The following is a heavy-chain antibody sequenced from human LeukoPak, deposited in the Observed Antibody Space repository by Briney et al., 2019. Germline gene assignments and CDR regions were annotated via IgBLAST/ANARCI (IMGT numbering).Heavy chain of an antibody. J-gene: IGHJ4*02. CDR3: ARVGYFYDSSGSFSLDF. CDR2: ISTTSSAI. V-gene: IGHV3-48*01. D-gene: IGHD3-22*01. CDR1: GFTFTDYH. Sequence: GGSLRLSCAGSGFTFTDYHMNWVRQAPGKGLEWISHISTTSSAIYYADSVKGRFTISRDNAKNSLYLQMDSLRAEDTAVYCCARVGYFYDSSGSFSLDFWGQGTLVTVSS.